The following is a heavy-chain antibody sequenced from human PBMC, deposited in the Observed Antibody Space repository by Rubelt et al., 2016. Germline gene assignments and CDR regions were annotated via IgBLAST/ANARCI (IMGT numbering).Heavy chain of an antibody. Sequence: QLGMRGGGLVQPGGSLGLSCAASGFTVSSNSMSWVRQAPGNGLLCVSEIKTDGSYTGYADSVKGRFTISRDNAKNTLYLQMNSLRAEDTGVYYCAGGFWSGRNYYYYGMDVWGQGTTVTVSS. D-gene: IGHD3-3*01. CDR1: GFTVSSNS. CDR3: AGGFWSGRNYYYYGMDV. CDR2: IKTDGSYT. J-gene: IGHJ6*02. V-gene: IGHV3-74*01.